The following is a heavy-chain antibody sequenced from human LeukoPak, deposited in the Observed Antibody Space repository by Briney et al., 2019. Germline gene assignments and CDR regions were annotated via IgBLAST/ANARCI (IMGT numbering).Heavy chain of an antibody. CDR1: EFTFSTYW. Sequence: PGGSLRLSCAASEFTFSTYWMSWVRQAPGKGLEWVANIKQDGSEKNYVDSVKGRFTISRDNAKNSVYLQMNSLRAEDTAVYYCARAGGSSWADYWGQGTLVTVSS. D-gene: IGHD6-13*01. V-gene: IGHV3-7*01. CDR2: IKQDGSEK. CDR3: ARAGGSSWADY. J-gene: IGHJ4*02.